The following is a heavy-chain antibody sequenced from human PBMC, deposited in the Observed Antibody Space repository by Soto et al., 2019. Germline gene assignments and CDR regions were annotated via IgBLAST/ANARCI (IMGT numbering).Heavy chain of an antibody. CDR3: ARLIGDHGPNYYYYYMDV. D-gene: IGHD2-21*02. CDR2: IYPGDSDT. CDR1: GYSFTSYW. V-gene: IGHV5-51*01. J-gene: IGHJ6*03. Sequence: GESLKISCKGSGYSFTSYWIGWVRQMPGKGLEWMGIIYPGDSDTRYSPSFQGQVTISADKSISTAYLQWSSLKASDTAMYYCARLIGDHGPNYYYYYMDVWGKGTTVTVSS.